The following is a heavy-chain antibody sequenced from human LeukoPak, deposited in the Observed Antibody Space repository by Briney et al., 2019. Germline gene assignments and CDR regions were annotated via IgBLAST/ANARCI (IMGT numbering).Heavy chain of an antibody. D-gene: IGHD2-8*01. Sequence: GGSLRLSCAASGFTFSSYEMNWVRQAPGKGLEWVSYISSSGSTIYYADSVKGRFTISRDNAKNSLYLQMNSLRAEDTAVYYCAKDRCSNGIGCYYYYMDVWGKGTTVTISS. CDR2: ISSSGSTI. CDR3: AKDRCSNGIGCYYYYMDV. J-gene: IGHJ6*03. CDR1: GFTFSSYE. V-gene: IGHV3-48*03.